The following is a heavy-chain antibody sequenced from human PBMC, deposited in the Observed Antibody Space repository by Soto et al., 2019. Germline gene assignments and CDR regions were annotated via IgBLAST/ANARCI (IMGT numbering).Heavy chain of an antibody. CDR2: IYHSGNT. Sequence: VQLRQSGPGLVKPSGTLSLTCAVSGGSISSSNWWTWVRQAPGKGLEWIGEIYHSGNTYYNPSLKGRVTKPVDKSNNQFSLQLNSVTAADTAVYYCATLPPRVVASLLPIPTWGQGTLVTVSS. CDR1: GGSISSSNW. D-gene: IGHD1-26*01. V-gene: IGHV4-4*02. CDR3: ATLPPRVVASLLPIPT. J-gene: IGHJ5*02.